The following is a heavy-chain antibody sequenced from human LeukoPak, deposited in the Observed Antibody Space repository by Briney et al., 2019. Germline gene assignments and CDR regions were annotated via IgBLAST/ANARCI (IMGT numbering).Heavy chain of an antibody. J-gene: IGHJ5*02. D-gene: IGHD4-23*01. CDR1: GYSISSGYY. CDR3: ARDWGLGGNLNWFDP. Sequence: SETLSLTCTVSGYSISSGYYWGWIRQPPGKGLEWIGSIYYSGSTYYNPSLKSRVTISVDTSKNQFSLKLSSVTAADTAVYYCARDWGLGGNLNWFDPWGQGTLVTVSS. V-gene: IGHV4-38-2*02. CDR2: IYYSGST.